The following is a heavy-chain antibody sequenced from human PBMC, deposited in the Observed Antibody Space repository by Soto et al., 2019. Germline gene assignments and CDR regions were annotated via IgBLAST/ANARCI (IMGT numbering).Heavy chain of an antibody. Sequence: EVQLVESGGGLVQPGGSLRLSCAASGFTFSTYSMNWVRQAPGKGLEWISYITGSSGTIYYADSVEGRFTISRDNAKNSRYLQMDSLRPEDSAVYYCVLIAKVAYWGQGTLVTVSS. CDR3: VLIAKVAY. CDR2: ITGSSGTI. D-gene: IGHD5-12*01. CDR1: GFTFSTYS. J-gene: IGHJ4*02. V-gene: IGHV3-48*01.